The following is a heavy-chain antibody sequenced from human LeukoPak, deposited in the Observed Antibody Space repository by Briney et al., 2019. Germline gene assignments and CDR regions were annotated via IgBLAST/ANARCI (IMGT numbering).Heavy chain of an antibody. V-gene: IGHV3-48*02. CDR3: ARGDYGDRDLDY. J-gene: IGHJ4*02. Sequence: GGSLRLSCAASGFTFSSYSMNWVRQAPGKGLEGVPYISSRSSSIYYADSVKGRFTLSRDNAKNSLYLQMNSLRDEDTAVYYCARGDYGDRDLDYWGQGTLVTVSS. D-gene: IGHD4-17*01. CDR2: ISSRSSSI. CDR1: GFTFSSYS.